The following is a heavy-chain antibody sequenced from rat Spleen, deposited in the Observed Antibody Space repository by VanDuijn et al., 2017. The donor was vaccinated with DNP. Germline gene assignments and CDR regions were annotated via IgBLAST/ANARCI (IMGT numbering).Heavy chain of an antibody. CDR2: IGSDGYAP. CDR1: GFSFSYYY. V-gene: IGHV5-22*01. CDR3: ARAVNYGGSPYWFDY. J-gene: IGHJ2*01. Sequence: EVQLVESGGGLVQPGRSLKLSCAASGFSFSYYYMAWVRQAPTKGLEWVAYIGSDGYAPCYGDSVKGRFAISRDNAKSTLYLQMNSLKSEDTATYYCARAVNYGGSPYWFDYWGQGVMVTVSS. D-gene: IGHD1-11*01.